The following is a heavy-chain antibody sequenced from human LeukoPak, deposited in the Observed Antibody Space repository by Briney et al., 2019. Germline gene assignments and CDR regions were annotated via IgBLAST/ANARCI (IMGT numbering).Heavy chain of an antibody. J-gene: IGHJ6*02. CDR2: IKSKTDGGTT. Sequence: GGSLRLSCAASGFTFSNAWMSWVRQAPGKGLEWVGRIKSKTDGGTTDCAAPVKGRFTVSRDDSKNTLYLQMNSLKTEDTAVYYCTTDFAWFGELFHYYYGMDVWGQGTTVTVSS. V-gene: IGHV3-15*01. CDR1: GFTFSNAW. D-gene: IGHD3-10*01. CDR3: TTDFAWFGELFHYYYGMDV.